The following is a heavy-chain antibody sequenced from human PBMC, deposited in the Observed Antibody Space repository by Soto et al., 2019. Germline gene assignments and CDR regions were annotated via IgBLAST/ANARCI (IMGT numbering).Heavy chain of an antibody. Sequence: EVQLLESGGGLVQPGGSLRLSCSPSGFIFTSHAMSWVRRAPGKGLEWVSSIGAGRTPYYADSVKGRFTISRDNSKNTLYLQMSSLRVEDSAVYYCARGSTDAYPGSRIFDFWGRGTLVTVSA. D-gene: IGHD3-10*01. CDR3: ARGSTDAYPGSRIFDF. CDR2: IGAGRTP. CDR1: GFIFTSHA. J-gene: IGHJ4*02. V-gene: IGHV3-23*01.